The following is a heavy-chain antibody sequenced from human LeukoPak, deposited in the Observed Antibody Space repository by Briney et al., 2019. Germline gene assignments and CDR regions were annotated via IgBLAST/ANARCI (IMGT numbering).Heavy chain of an antibody. CDR3: ARHRWEGFPSAFDI. CDR1: GYSISSDCY. J-gene: IGHJ3*02. D-gene: IGHD1-26*01. V-gene: IGHV4-38-2*01. CDR2: IYHSGST. Sequence: SETLSLTCAVSGYSISSDCYWGWIRQPPGKGLEWIGSIYHSGSTYHNPSLKSRVTISADMSKNHFSLKLSSVTATDTAVYYCARHRWEGFPSAFDIWGQGTMVTVSS.